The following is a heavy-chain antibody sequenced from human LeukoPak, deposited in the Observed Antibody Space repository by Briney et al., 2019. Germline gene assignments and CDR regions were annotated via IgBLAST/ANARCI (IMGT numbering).Heavy chain of an antibody. D-gene: IGHD1-26*01. CDR1: GFTLSYYW. Sequence: PGGSLRLSFAASGFTLSYYWMSRVRQAPGEGLEWVANIKQDGSEKYYVDSVKGRFTISRDNANDSLYLQMNSLRAEDTAVYYCARGTREPVWGQGTTVTVSS. CDR2: IKQDGSEK. V-gene: IGHV3-7*05. J-gene: IGHJ6*02. CDR3: ARGTREPV.